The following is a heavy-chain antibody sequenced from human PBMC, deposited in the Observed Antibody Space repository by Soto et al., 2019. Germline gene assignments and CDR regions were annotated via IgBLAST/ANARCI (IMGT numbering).Heavy chain of an antibody. CDR3: AKDRLRYYGPNWFDP. D-gene: IGHD3-10*01. J-gene: IGHJ5*02. Sequence: EVQLLESGGGLVQPGGSLRLSCAASGFTFSSYAMSWVRQAPGKGLEGVSAISGSGGSTYYADSVKGRFTISRDNSKNTLYLQMNSLRAEDTAVYYCAKDRLRYYGPNWFDPWGQGTLVTVSS. V-gene: IGHV3-23*01. CDR1: GFTFSSYA. CDR2: ISGSGGST.